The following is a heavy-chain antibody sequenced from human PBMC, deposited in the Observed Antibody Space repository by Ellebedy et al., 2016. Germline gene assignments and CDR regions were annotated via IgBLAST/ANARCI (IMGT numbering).Heavy chain of an antibody. CDR2: IYHSGST. CDR3: ARDSEYSSSPRGFDY. D-gene: IGHD6-6*01. Sequence: SETLSLTXAVSGGSISSGGYSWSWIRQPPGKGLEWIGYIYHSGSTYYNPSLKSRVTISVDRSKNQFSLKLSSVTAADTAVYYCARDSEYSSSPRGFDYWGQGTLVTVSS. V-gene: IGHV4-30-2*01. J-gene: IGHJ4*02. CDR1: GGSISSGGYS.